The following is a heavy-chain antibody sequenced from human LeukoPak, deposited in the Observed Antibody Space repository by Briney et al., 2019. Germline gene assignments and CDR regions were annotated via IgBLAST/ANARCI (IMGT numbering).Heavy chain of an antibody. D-gene: IGHD3-9*01. CDR2: IIPIFGTA. CDR1: GGTFSSYA. CDR3: ARSGSYYDILTGYYNQFDY. J-gene: IGHJ4*02. V-gene: IGHV1-69*13. Sequence: ASVKVSCKASGGTFSSYAISWVRQAPGQGLEWMGGIIPIFGTANYAQKFQGRVTITADESTSTAYMELSSLRSEDTAVYYCARSGSYYDILTGYYNQFDYWGQGTLVTVSS.